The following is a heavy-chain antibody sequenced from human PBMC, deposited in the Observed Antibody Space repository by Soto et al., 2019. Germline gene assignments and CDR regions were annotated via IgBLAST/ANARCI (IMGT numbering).Heavy chain of an antibody. V-gene: IGHV1-3*05. J-gene: IGHJ4*02. D-gene: IGHD6-19*01. CDR2: INAGNGNT. CDR3: ARAVAVPADFDY. Sequence: QVQLVQSGAEEKKPGASVKVSCKASGYTFTGYAMHWVRQAPGQRLEWMGWINAGNGNTKYSNKFQGRVTITRDTSASPAYMERSSLRSEDTAVYYCARAVAVPADFDYWGQGALVTVSS. CDR1: GYTFTGYA.